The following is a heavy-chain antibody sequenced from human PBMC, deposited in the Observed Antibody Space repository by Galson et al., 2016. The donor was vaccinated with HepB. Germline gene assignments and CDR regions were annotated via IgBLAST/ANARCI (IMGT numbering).Heavy chain of an antibody. J-gene: IGHJ6*02. V-gene: IGHV3-11*01. D-gene: IGHD5-18*01. CDR2: INTSGRTI. CDR3: ARDLSGAAMVSFGMDV. Sequence: SLRLSCAASGFTFSDHHMTWIRQAPGKGLEWVAYINTSGRTIYYADSVKGRFTISRDNAKNSLYLQMNSLRGEDTAVYYCARDLSGAAMVSFGMDVWGQGTTVTVSS. CDR1: GFTFSDHH.